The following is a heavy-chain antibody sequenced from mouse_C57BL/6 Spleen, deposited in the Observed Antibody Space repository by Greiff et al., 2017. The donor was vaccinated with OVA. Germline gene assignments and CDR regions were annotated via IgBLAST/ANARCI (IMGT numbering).Heavy chain of an antibody. CDR2: IYPSDSET. CDR3: ARGYDWYFDV. CDR1: GYTFTSYW. J-gene: IGHJ1*03. Sequence: QVQLQPPGAELVRPGSSVKLSCKASGYTFTSYWMDWVKQRPGQGLELIGNIYPSDSETHYTQKFKDKATLTVDKSSSTAYMQLSSLTSEDSAVYYCARGYDWYFDVWGTGTTVTVSS. D-gene: IGHD2-14*01. V-gene: IGHV1-61*01.